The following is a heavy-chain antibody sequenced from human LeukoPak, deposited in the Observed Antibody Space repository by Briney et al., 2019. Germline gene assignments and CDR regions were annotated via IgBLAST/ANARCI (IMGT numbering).Heavy chain of an antibody. V-gene: IGHV3-64*01. Sequence: PGGSPRHSCEVSGITFSTSVMHWVGPGPGKGLEYVSGISDNGVGTYYASSVKGRFTISRDNSKNTLYLQMDSLKDEDMAMYYCAREGHSSGYCGAFDIWGPGTMVTVSS. D-gene: IGHD3-22*01. CDR1: GITFSTSV. J-gene: IGHJ3*02. CDR3: AREGHSSGYCGAFDI. CDR2: ISDNGVGT.